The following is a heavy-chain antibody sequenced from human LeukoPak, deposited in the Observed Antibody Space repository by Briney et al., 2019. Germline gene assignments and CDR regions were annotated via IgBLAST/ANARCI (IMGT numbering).Heavy chain of an antibody. CDR1: GFTFSSYG. CDR3: VIDQWLAYNHYMDL. Sequence: GGSLRLSCAASGFTFSSYGMSWVRQAPGKGLEWVSSISTSSSYIYYADSVKGRFTISRHNAKNSLYLQMNSLRAEDTAMYFCVIDQWLAYNHYMDLWGKGTTVSVS. J-gene: IGHJ6*03. V-gene: IGHV3-21*01. CDR2: ISTSSSYI. D-gene: IGHD6-19*01.